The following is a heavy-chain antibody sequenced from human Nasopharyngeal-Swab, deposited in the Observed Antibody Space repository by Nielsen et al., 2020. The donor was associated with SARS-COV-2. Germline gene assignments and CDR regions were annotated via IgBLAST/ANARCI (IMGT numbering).Heavy chain of an antibody. D-gene: IGHD3-10*01. J-gene: IGHJ3*02. V-gene: IGHV6-1*01. CDR1: GDSVSRKSAA. Sequence: SQTLSLTSAISGDSVSRKSAAWNWIRQSPSRGLEWLGRTYYRSKWYNDYAVSVKSRITINPDTSKNQFSLQLNSVTPEDTAVYYCARGEDGGFDDAFDIWGQGTMVTVSS. CDR2: TYYRSKWYN. CDR3: ARGEDGGFDDAFDI.